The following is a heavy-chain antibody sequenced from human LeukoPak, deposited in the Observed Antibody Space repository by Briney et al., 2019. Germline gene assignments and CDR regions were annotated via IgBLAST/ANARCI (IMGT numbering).Heavy chain of an antibody. Sequence: PSETLSLTCAVSGGSISSSNWWSWVRQPPGKGLEWIGSIYYSGSTYYNPSLKSRVTISVDTSKNQFSLKLSSVTAADTAVYYCARPGSGSPYYFDYWGQGTLVTVSS. CDR2: IYYSGST. V-gene: IGHV4-39*01. CDR1: GGSISSSNW. D-gene: IGHD3-22*01. CDR3: ARPGSGSPYYFDY. J-gene: IGHJ4*02.